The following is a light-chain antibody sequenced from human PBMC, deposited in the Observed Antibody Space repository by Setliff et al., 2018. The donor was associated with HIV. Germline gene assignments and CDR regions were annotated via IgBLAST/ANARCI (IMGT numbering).Light chain of an antibody. J-gene: IGLJ2*01. CDR2: DSD. Sequence: QSVLAQPPPVSAAPGQKVTISCSISSSNMVSQYVSWYQQLPGTAPKLLIYDSDKRPSGIPDRFSGSKSGTSATLGITGLQTGDEADYYCAACDSSLSVGVLFGGGTKVTVL. V-gene: IGLV1-51*01. CDR1: SSNMVSQY. CDR3: AACDSSLSVGVL.